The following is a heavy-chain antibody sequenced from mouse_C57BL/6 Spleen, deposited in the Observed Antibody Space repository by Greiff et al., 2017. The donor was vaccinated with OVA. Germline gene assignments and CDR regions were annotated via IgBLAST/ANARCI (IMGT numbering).Heavy chain of an antibody. V-gene: IGHV7-3*01. CDR2: IRNKANGYTT. Sequence: EVKVEESGGGLVQPGGSLSLSCAASGFTFTDYYMSWVRQPPGKALEWLGFIRNKANGYTTEYSASVKGRFTISRDNSQSILYLQMNALRAEDSATYYCARSYSNSHFDYWGQGTTLTVSS. D-gene: IGHD2-5*01. J-gene: IGHJ2*01. CDR1: GFTFTDYY. CDR3: ARSYSNSHFDY.